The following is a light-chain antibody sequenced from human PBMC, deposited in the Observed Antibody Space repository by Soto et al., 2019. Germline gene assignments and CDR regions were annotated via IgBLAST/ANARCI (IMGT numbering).Light chain of an antibody. CDR2: GAS. CDR3: QQYSNSPT. Sequence: EILLTQSPGTLSLSPGERATLSCRASQSVSNNYLAWYQPKPGQAPRRLIYGASSRATGIPDRLSGSGSGTDFTLTISRLEPEDFAVYYCQQYSNSPTFGEGTRLEIK. J-gene: IGKJ5*01. CDR1: QSVSNNY. V-gene: IGKV3-20*01.